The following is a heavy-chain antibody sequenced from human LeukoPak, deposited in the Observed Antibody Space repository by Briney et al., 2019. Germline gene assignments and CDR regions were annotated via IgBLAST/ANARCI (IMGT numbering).Heavy chain of an antibody. J-gene: IGHJ4*02. CDR1: GFTFSSYT. D-gene: IGHD7-27*01. V-gene: IGHV3-23*01. CDR3: AKDGGLWVSAHWGDS. Sequence: GGSLRLSCAASGFTFSSYTMSWVRQAPGKGLEWVSTVTTSDGNTYYADSVKGRFTVSRDNSKNTLFLQMNSLRAEDTAVYYCAKDGGLWVSAHWGDSWGRGTLVTVSS. CDR2: VTTSDGNT.